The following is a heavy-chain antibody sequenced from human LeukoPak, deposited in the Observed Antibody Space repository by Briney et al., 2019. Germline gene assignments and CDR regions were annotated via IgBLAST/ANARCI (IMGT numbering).Heavy chain of an antibody. V-gene: IGHV1-69*13. CDR1: GGTFSSYA. J-gene: IGHJ4*02. CDR3: ARDKGTYYYDSSGYYY. CDR2: IIPIFGTA. Sequence: ASVKVSCKASGGTFSSYAISWVRQAPGQGLEWMGGIIPIFGTANYAQKFQGRVTITADESTSTAYMELSSLRSEDTAVYYCARDKGTYYYDSSGYYYWGQGTLVTVSS. D-gene: IGHD3-22*01.